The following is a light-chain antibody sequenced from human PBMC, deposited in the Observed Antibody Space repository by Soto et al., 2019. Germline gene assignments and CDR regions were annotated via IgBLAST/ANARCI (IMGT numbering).Light chain of an antibody. Sequence: QSALTQPASVSGSPGQSITISCTGTSSDIGAYNYVSWYQQHTGKAPKLMLYDVNIRPSGVSNRFSGSKSGNTASLTISGHLAEDEADYYCTSLTTSTTMIFGGVTKVTVL. CDR1: SSDIGAYNY. CDR2: DVN. J-gene: IGLJ2*01. CDR3: TSLTTSTTMI. V-gene: IGLV2-14*03.